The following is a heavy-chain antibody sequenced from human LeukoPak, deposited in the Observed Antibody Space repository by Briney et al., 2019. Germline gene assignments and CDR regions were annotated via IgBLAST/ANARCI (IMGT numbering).Heavy chain of an antibody. CDR2: MSDSGTNT. Sequence: GGSLRLSCGASGFTFSTYGMTWVRQAPGKGLEWVSGMSDSGTNTYYADSVKGRFTISRDNAKNSLYLQMNSLRAEDTAVYYCASGYYYDSSGYAFDIWGQGTMVTVSS. CDR1: GFTFSTYG. CDR3: ASGYYYDSSGYAFDI. V-gene: IGHV3-21*01. J-gene: IGHJ3*02. D-gene: IGHD3-22*01.